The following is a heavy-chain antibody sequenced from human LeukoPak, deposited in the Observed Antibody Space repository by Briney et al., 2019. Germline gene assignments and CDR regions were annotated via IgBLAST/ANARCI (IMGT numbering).Heavy chain of an antibody. Sequence: GASVKVSCKASGYTFTGYYMHWVRQAPGQGLEWMGWINPNSGGTNYAQKFQGRVTMTRDTSISTAYMELSRLRSDDTAVYYCARDRIAARRSIDYYYYYMDVWGKGTTVTVSS. D-gene: IGHD6-6*01. V-gene: IGHV1-2*02. CDR1: GYTFTGYY. J-gene: IGHJ6*03. CDR2: INPNSGGT. CDR3: ARDRIAARRSIDYYYYYMDV.